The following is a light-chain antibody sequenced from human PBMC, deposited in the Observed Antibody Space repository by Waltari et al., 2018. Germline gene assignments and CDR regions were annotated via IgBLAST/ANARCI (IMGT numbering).Light chain of an antibody. CDR3: QQYHTLYT. CDR1: QSISSW. Sequence: DIQMTQPPSTLSASVGDRVTTTCRASQSISSWLAWYQQKPGEAPKLLIYKASSLESGVPSRFSGSGSETEFTLTISSLQPDDFATYYCQQYHTLYTFGQGTKLEI. CDR2: KAS. V-gene: IGKV1-5*03. J-gene: IGKJ2*01.